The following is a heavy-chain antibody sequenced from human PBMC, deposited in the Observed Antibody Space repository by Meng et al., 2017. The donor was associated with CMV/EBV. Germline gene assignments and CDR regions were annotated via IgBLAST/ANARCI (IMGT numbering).Heavy chain of an antibody. Sequence: ASVKVSCKASGYTFTSYGISWVRQAPGQGLEWMGWISAYNGNTNYAQKLQGRDTMTTDTSTSTAYMELRSLRSDDTAVYYCARDLAAAATGYFQHWGQGTLVTVSS. CDR1: GYTFTSYG. D-gene: IGHD6-13*01. CDR3: ARDLAAAATGYFQH. V-gene: IGHV1-18*01. J-gene: IGHJ1*01. CDR2: ISAYNGNT.